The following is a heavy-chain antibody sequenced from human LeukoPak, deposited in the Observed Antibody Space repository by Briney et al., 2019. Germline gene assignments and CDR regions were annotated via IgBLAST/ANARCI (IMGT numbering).Heavy chain of an antibody. J-gene: IGHJ6*02. Sequence: GGSLRLSCAASGFTFDDYAMHWVRQAPGKGLEWVSGISWNSGSIGYADSVKGRFTISRDNAKNSLYLQMNSLRAEDTAVYYCARAPGYYYGMDVWGQGTTVTVSS. CDR1: GFTFDDYA. V-gene: IGHV3-9*01. CDR2: ISWNSGSI. CDR3: ARAPGYYYGMDV.